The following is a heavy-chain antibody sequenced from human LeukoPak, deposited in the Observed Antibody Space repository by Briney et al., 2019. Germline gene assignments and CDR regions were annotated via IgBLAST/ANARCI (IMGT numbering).Heavy chain of an antibody. CDR2: IYPGDSDT. J-gene: IGHJ6*03. Sequence: GESLKISCKGSGYSFTNYWIAWVRQMPGKGLEWMGIIYPGDSDTRYSPSFQGQVTISVDKSISTAYLQWGGLKASDTAIYYCARHDLGYCSGGSCPVYYFYYMDVWGKGTTVTVSS. D-gene: IGHD2-15*01. CDR1: GYSFTNYW. CDR3: ARHDLGYCSGGSCPVYYFYYMDV. V-gene: IGHV5-51*01.